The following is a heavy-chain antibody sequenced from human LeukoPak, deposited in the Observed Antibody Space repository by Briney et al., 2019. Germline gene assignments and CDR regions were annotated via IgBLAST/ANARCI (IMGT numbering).Heavy chain of an antibody. Sequence: ASVKVSCKASVYTFTAYDIHWVRQAPGQGLEWMGWINPNSGGTNYAQKFQGRVTMTRDTSISTAYMELSRLRSDDTAVYYCTRDVGSRYGHDCWGQGTLVTVSS. CDR2: INPNSGGT. J-gene: IGHJ4*02. CDR1: VYTFTAYD. D-gene: IGHD5-18*01. CDR3: TRDVGSRYGHDC. V-gene: IGHV1-2*02.